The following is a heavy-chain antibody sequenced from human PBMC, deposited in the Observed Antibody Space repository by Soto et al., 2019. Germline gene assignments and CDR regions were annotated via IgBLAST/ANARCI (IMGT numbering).Heavy chain of an antibody. CDR3: ARDRFMSFGVDMDV. D-gene: IGHD3-3*01. V-gene: IGHV3-48*02. Sequence: EVQLVESGGGLVQPGGSLRLSCAASGFTFSSYSMNWVRQAPGKGLEWVSYISSSSSTIYYADSVKGRFTISRDNAKNSLYLQMNSLIDEDRAVYYCARDRFMSFGVDMDVWGQGTTVTVSS. CDR1: GFTFSSYS. J-gene: IGHJ6*02. CDR2: ISSSSSTI.